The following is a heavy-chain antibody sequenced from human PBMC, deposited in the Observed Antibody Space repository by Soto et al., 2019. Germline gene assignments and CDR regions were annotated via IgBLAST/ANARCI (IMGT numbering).Heavy chain of an antibody. CDR1: GGSFSGYY. J-gene: IGHJ6*03. CDR3: ARDNSRMDV. V-gene: IGHV4-34*01. Sequence: SETLSLTCAVYGGSFSGYYWSWIRQPPGKGLEWIGEINHSGSTNYNPSLKSRVTISVDTSKNQFSLKLSSVTAADTAVYYCARDNSRMDVWGKGTTVTVSS. D-gene: IGHD2-21*01. CDR2: INHSGST.